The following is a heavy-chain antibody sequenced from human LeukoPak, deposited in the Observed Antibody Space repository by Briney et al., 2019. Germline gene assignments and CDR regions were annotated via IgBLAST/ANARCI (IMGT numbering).Heavy chain of an antibody. CDR3: AKDLGSAHHELDY. CDR2: IRYDGSNK. CDR1: GFTFSSYG. J-gene: IGHJ4*02. Sequence: GGSLRLSCATSGFTFSSYGMHWVRQAPGKGLEWVAFIRYDGSNKYYADSVKGRFTISRDNSKNTLYLQMNSLRAEDTAVYYCAKDLGSAHHELDYWGQGTLVTVSS. V-gene: IGHV3-30*02. D-gene: IGHD2-15*01.